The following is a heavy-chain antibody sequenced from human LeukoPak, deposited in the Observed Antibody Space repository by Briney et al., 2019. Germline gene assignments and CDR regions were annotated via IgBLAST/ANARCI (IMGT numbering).Heavy chain of an antibody. CDR2: ISGSGGST. CDR3: TRPSSMIADKDY. D-gene: IGHD3-22*01. Sequence: GGSLRLSCAASGFTFSSYAMSWVRQAPGKGLEWVSAISGSGGSTYYADSVKGRFTISRDNSKNTLYLQMNSLRAEDTAVYYCTRPSSMIADKDYWGQGTLVTVSS. CDR1: GFTFSSYA. V-gene: IGHV3-23*01. J-gene: IGHJ4*02.